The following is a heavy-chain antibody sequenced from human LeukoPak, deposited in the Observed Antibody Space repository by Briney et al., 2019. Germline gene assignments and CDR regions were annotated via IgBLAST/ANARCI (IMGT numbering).Heavy chain of an antibody. J-gene: IGHJ5*02. CDR1: GGSISNYY. D-gene: IGHD3-10*01. Sequence: SETLSLTCTVSGGSISNYYWNWIRQPPGKGLEWIGCIYYSGNTNYNPSLKSRVTISIDTSKNQFSLKLGSVTAADTAVYYCARASRGDVGGVDSWGQGTLVTVSS. CDR2: IYYSGNT. V-gene: IGHV4-59*01. CDR3: ARASRGDVGGVDS.